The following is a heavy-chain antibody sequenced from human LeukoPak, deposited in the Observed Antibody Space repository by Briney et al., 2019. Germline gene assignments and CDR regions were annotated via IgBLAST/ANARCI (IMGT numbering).Heavy chain of an antibody. Sequence: GASVKVSCKVSGYTLTELSMHWVRQAPGKGLEWMGGFDPEDGETIYAQKFQGRVTMTEDTSTDTAYMELSSLRSEDTAVYYCATDTHYYDSSGYYGSVSWGQGTLVTVSS. V-gene: IGHV1-24*01. CDR1: GYTLTELS. CDR3: ATDTHYYDSSGYYGSVS. CDR2: FDPEDGET. J-gene: IGHJ4*02. D-gene: IGHD3-22*01.